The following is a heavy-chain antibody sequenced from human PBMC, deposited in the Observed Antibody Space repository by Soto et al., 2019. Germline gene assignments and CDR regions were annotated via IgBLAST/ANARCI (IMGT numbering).Heavy chain of an antibody. CDR2: ISGYNGNT. CDR1: GYTFSMSG. V-gene: IGHV1-18*01. J-gene: IGHJ6*02. Sequence: ASVKVSCKSSGYTFSMSGISWVRQAPGQGLEWMGWISGYNGNTNYEQKFQDRVTMTTDTTTNTAYMELRSLRSDDTAVYYCAREGPRPYYYYGMDVWGQGTTVIVSS. CDR3: AREGPRPYYYYGMDV.